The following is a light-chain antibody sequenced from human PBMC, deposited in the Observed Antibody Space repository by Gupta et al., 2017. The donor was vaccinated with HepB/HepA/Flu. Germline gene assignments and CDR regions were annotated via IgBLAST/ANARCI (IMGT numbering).Light chain of an antibody. Sequence: EIVMTQSPATLSVSPGERVAFSCRASQDVHTNLAWMQQKPGQAPKVLFYGASARATGVPARFIGSGSRTEFTLTITSLQSEDVAVYVCQQDNNWPWTFGQGTKVEIK. J-gene: IGKJ1*01. CDR3: QQDNNWPWT. V-gene: IGKV3-15*01. CDR2: GAS. CDR1: QDVHTN.